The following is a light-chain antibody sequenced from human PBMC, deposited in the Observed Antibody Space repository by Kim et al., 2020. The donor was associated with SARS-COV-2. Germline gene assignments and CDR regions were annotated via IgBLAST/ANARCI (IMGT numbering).Light chain of an antibody. Sequence: GQRFTISCSGSSSNLGSHTVNWYQQLPGTAPKLLIYTNNQRPSGVPDRFSGSKSGTSASLAISGLQSEDGADYYCSAWDDSLSGWVFGGGTQLTVL. V-gene: IGLV1-44*01. J-gene: IGLJ3*02. CDR3: SAWDDSLSGWV. CDR2: TNN. CDR1: SSNLGSHT.